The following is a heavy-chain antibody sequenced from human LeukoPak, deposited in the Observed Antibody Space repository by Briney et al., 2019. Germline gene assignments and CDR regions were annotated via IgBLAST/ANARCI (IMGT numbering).Heavy chain of an antibody. D-gene: IGHD3-9*01. CDR2: FYPGDSDT. J-gene: IGHJ4*02. CDR3: ARRYYDILTGYYGDFDY. Sequence: GESLKISCKGSGYSFTTYWIGWVRQMPGKGLEWMGIFYPGDSDTRYSPSFQGQVTISADKSISTAYLRWSSLKASDTAMYYCARRYYDILTGYYGDFDYWGQGTLVTVSS. V-gene: IGHV5-51*01. CDR1: GYSFTTYW.